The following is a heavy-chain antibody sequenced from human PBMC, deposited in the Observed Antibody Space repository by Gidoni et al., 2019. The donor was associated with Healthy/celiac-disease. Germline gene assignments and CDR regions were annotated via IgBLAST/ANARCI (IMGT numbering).Heavy chain of an antibody. V-gene: IGHV3-21*01. D-gene: IGHD3-16*01. J-gene: IGHJ6*02. CDR3: ARDDIMITFGGVRPNYYYGMDV. CDR2: IRISSIYI. Sequence: EVQLVESGGGLVKPGGSLRLSCAASGFTFSSYSVNWVRQAPGTGLEWVSTIRISSIYIYYAASVKGRFTIARDNAKNSLYLQMTSLRAEDTAVYYCARDDIMITFGGVRPNYYYGMDVWGQGTTVTVSS. CDR1: GFTFSSYS.